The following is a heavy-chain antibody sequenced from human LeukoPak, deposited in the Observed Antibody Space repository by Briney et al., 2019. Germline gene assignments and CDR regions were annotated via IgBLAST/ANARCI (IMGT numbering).Heavy chain of an antibody. CDR2: VYYTGST. Sequence: SETLSLTCTVSGGSINTCYWSWIRQTPGKGLEWIGYVYYTGSTNSNPSLKSRVTISVDTSKNQVSLKLTSVTAADTAVYYCARGDRDPSRPDYWGQGTLVTVSS. J-gene: IGHJ4*02. V-gene: IGHV4-59*01. CDR3: ARGDRDPSRPDY. D-gene: IGHD1-26*01. CDR1: GGSINTCY.